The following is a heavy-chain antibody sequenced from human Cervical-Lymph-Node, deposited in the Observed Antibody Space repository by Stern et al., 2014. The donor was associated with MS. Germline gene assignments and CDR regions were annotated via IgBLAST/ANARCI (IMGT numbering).Heavy chain of an antibody. CDR3: ARDRRTTDWVYGMDV. CDR1: DYTFTSYG. Sequence: VQLVQSGAEVKKPGASVKVSCKASDYTFTSYGISWVRQAPGKGLEWMGWISPYNGNTKFAQKLQDRVTMTTDTSTSTAYMELRSLRSDDTAVYYCARDRRTTDWVYGMDVWGQGTTVTVSS. J-gene: IGHJ6*02. D-gene: IGHD3-9*01. V-gene: IGHV1-18*01. CDR2: ISPYNGNT.